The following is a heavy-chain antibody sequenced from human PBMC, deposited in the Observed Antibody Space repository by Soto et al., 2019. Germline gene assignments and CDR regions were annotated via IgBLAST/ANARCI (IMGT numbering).Heavy chain of an antibody. J-gene: IGHJ6*02. V-gene: IGHV4-31*03. Sequence: QVQLQESGPGLVKPSQTLSLTCTVSGGSISSGGYYWSWIRQHPGKGLEWIGSIYYSGSTYYNPSLQSRVTISVDTSMNQFSLRLGSVTVADTAVYYCACSGWYAYYYGMDVWGQGTTVAVSS. D-gene: IGHD6-19*01. CDR1: GGSISSGGYY. CDR2: IYYSGST. CDR3: ACSGWYAYYYGMDV.